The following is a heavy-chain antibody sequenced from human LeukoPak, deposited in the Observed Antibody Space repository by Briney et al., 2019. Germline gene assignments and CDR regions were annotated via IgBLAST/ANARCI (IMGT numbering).Heavy chain of an antibody. CDR1: GFTFSSYS. J-gene: IGHJ4*02. CDR3: ARGPLEGATCFYF. CDR2: ISSSSSII. D-gene: IGHD1-26*01. V-gene: IGHV3-48*01. Sequence: GGSLRLSCAASGFTFSSYSMNWVRQAPGKGLEWVSYISSSSSIIYYADSVKGRFNISRDNAKNSLYLQMNSLRAEDTAVYSCARGPLEGATCFYFWGQGTLVTVSS.